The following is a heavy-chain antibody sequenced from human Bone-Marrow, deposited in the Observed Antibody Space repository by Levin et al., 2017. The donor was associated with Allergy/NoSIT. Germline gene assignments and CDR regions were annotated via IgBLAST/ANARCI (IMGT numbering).Heavy chain of an antibody. CDR3: ARFSLYYYYGMDV. CDR2: INPNSGGT. V-gene: IGHV1-2*02. CDR1: GYTFTGYY. J-gene: IGHJ6*02. Sequence: ASVKVSCKASGYTFTGYYMHWVRQAPGQGLEWMGWINPNSGGTNYAQKFQGRVTMTRDTSISTAYMELSRLRSDDTAVYYCARFSLYYYYGMDVWGQGTTVTVSS.